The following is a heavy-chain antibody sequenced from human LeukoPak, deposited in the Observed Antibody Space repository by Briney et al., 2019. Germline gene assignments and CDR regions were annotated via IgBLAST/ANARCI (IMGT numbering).Heavy chain of an antibody. D-gene: IGHD3-22*01. Sequence: GESLKISCKASGYSFTSYWIGWVRQMPGKGLEWMGIIYPGDSDTRYSPSFQGQVTISADKSISTAYLQWSSLKASDTAMYYCARREYYDSSGPGIIAFDIWGQGTMVTVSS. J-gene: IGHJ3*02. CDR1: GYSFTSYW. V-gene: IGHV5-51*01. CDR2: IYPGDSDT. CDR3: ARREYYDSSGPGIIAFDI.